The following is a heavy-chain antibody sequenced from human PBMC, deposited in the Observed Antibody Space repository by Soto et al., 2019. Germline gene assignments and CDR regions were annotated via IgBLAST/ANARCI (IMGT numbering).Heavy chain of an antibody. J-gene: IGHJ3*02. CDR1: GYTFTSYG. CDR2: ISAYNGNT. V-gene: IGHV1-18*04. Sequence: ASVKVSCKASGYTFTSYGISWVRQAPGQGLEWMGWISAYNGNTNYAQKLQGRVTMTTDTSTSTAYMELRSLGSDDTAVYYCARDHYDILTGYTPEAFDIWGQGTMVTVSS. D-gene: IGHD3-9*01. CDR3: ARDHYDILTGYTPEAFDI.